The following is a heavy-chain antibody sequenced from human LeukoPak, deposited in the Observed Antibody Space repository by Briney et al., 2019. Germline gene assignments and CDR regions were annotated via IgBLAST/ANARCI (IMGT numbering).Heavy chain of an antibody. D-gene: IGHD4-11*01. J-gene: IGHJ6*02. CDR1: GGSIRSGDYS. CDR2: IYYSGST. CDR3: ARDHTETSSLNFRNYYYYGMDI. V-gene: IGHV4-31*03. Sequence: SETLSLTCTVSGGSIRSGDYSWNWIRQHPGKGPEWIGYIYYSGSTYYNPSLTSRVTMSVDTSKNQFSLKLSSVTAADTAIYYCARDHTETSSLNFRNYYYYGMDIWGQGTTVIVSS.